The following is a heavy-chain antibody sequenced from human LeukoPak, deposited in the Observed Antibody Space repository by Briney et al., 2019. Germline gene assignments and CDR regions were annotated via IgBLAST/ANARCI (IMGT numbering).Heavy chain of an antibody. CDR1: GYSFTSYW. V-gene: IGHV5-51*01. Sequence: GESLKISCKGSGYSFTSYWIGWVRQMPGKGLEWMGSIYPGDSDTRYSPSFQGQVTISADKSISTAYLQWSSLKASDTAMYYCARGGYCSSTSCYTGWFDPWGQGTLVTVSS. CDR3: ARGGYCSSTSCYTGWFDP. D-gene: IGHD2-2*02. CDR2: IYPGDSDT. J-gene: IGHJ5*02.